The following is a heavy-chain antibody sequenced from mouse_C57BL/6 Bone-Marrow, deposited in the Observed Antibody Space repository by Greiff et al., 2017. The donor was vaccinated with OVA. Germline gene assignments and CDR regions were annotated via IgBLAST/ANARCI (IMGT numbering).Heavy chain of an antibody. CDR2: IWSGGST. D-gene: IGHD2-4*01. V-gene: IGHV2-2*01. Sequence: QVQLKESGPGLVQPSQSLSITCTVSGFSLTSYGVHWVRQSPGKGLEWLGVIWSGGSTDYNAAFISRLSISKNNSKSHVFFKMNSLQADDTAIYYCARRDYEYDGDAMDYWGQGTSVTVSS. CDR1: GFSLTSYG. CDR3: ARRDYEYDGDAMDY. J-gene: IGHJ4*01.